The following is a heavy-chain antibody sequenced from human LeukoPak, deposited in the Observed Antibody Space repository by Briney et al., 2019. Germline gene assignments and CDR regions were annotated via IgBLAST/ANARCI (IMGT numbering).Heavy chain of an antibody. CDR1: GFTFSSYG. CDR2: IRYDGNNQ. D-gene: IGHD6-6*01. Sequence: GGPLRLSCAASGFTFSSYGLHWVRQAPGKGLECVTFIRYDGNNQYYADSVKGRFTISRDNSKNTVYLQMSSLGAEDTAMYYCARVVPYSSSYFDYWGQGTLVTVSS. V-gene: IGHV3-30*02. J-gene: IGHJ4*02. CDR3: ARVVPYSSSYFDY.